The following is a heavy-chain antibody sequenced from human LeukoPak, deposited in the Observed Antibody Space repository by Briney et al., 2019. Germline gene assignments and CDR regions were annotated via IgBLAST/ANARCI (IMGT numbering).Heavy chain of an antibody. CDR2: IIPIFGTA. Sequence: SVKVSCKASGYTFTSYGISWVRQAPGQGLEWMGGIIPIFGTANYAQKFQGRVTITADESTSTAYMELSSLRSEDTAVYYCARDPPEVPVTTVTTEDYWGQGTLVTVSS. D-gene: IGHD4-17*01. J-gene: IGHJ4*02. CDR1: GYTFTSYG. CDR3: ARDPPEVPVTTVTTEDY. V-gene: IGHV1-69*13.